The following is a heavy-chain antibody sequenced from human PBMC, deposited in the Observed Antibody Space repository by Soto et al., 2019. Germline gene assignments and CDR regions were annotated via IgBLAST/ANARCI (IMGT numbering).Heavy chain of an antibody. D-gene: IGHD5-18*01. V-gene: IGHV4-34*01. CDR2: INHIGST. Sequence: SETLSLTCAAYGGSFSGYYSSWIRYPPRKGLEWIGEINHIGSTNYNPSLTSRVTISVNTSKNQYSLYLQMHSLRAEDTAVYYCARNPGLPSYLDVWGRGTLVTVSS. CDR3: ARNPGLPSYLDV. J-gene: IGHJ2*01. CDR1: GGSFSGYY.